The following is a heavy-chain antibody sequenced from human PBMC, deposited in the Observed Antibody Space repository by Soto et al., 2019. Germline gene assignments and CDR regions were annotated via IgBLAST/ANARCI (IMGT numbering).Heavy chain of an antibody. J-gene: IGHJ6*02. CDR3: ARDPRVVVVPAAMWDYYYYGMDV. CDR1: GYTFTSYA. D-gene: IGHD2-2*01. Sequence: ASVKVSCKASGYTFTSYAMHWVRQAPGQRLEWMGWINAGNGNTKYSQKFQGRVTITRDTSASTAYMELGSLRSEDTAVYYCARDPRVVVVPAAMWDYYYYGMDVWGQGTTVTVSS. CDR2: INAGNGNT. V-gene: IGHV1-3*01.